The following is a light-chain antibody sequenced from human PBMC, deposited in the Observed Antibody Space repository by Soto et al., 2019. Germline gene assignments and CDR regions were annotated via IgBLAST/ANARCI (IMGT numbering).Light chain of an antibody. Sequence: DIQMTQSPSSLSASVGDRITITCRASQSVIKSVNWYQQKPGKAPKLLMYITSTLQSGVPSRISGSGSGTDFTLTISSLQPEDFATYYCQQSHTTPTFGGGTKVEIK. J-gene: IGKJ4*01. V-gene: IGKV1-39*01. CDR3: QQSHTTPT. CDR1: QSVIKS. CDR2: ITS.